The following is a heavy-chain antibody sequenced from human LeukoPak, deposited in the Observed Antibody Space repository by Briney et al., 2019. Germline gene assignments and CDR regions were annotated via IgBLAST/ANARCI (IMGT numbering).Heavy chain of an antibody. CDR3: ARLMTRDAFDI. D-gene: IGHD2-8*01. CDR2: ISAYNGNT. Sequence: ASVKVSCKASGYTFTSYGISWVRQAPGRGLEWMGWISAYNGNTNYAQKLQGRVTMTTDTSTSTACMELRSLRSDDTAVYYCARLMTRDAFDIWGQGTMVTVSS. V-gene: IGHV1-18*01. CDR1: GYTFTSYG. J-gene: IGHJ3*02.